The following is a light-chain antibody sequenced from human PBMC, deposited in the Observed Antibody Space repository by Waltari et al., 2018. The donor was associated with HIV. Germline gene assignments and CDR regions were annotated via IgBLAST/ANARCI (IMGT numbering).Light chain of an antibody. CDR1: QSVSSSC. CDR2: GAS. CDR3: QQYGSSPLA. J-gene: IGKJ2*01. Sequence: EIVLTQSPGTLSLSPGERATLSCRASQSVSSSCLAWYQQKPGQAPRLLIYGASSRATGIPDRFSGSGSGTDFTLTISRLEPEDFAVYYCQQYGSSPLAFGQGTKLEIK. V-gene: IGKV3-20*01.